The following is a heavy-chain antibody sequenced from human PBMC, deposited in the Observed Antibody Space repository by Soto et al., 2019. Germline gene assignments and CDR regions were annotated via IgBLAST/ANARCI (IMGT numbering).Heavy chain of an antibody. J-gene: IGHJ6*02. Sequence: GGSLRLSCTASGFTFGDYAMSWFRQAPGKGLEWVGFIRSKAYGGTTEYAASVKGRFTISRDDSKSIAYLQMNSLKTEDTAVYYCTRDHLVRGVRMFNYYGVDVWGQGTTVTVSS. CDR2: IRSKAYGGTT. V-gene: IGHV3-49*03. CDR1: GFTFGDYA. D-gene: IGHD3-10*01. CDR3: TRDHLVRGVRMFNYYGVDV.